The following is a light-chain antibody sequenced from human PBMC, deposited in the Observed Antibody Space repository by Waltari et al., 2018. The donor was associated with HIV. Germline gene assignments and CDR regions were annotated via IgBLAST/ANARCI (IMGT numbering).Light chain of an antibody. V-gene: IGLV2-14*03. J-gene: IGLJ3*02. Sequence: QSALTQPASVSGSPGQSITISCTGSSSDVGGYNYVSWYQQHPGKAPRLMIYDFSTRPVGVSDRFAGAKSCDTASLTISGLQAEDEADYYCESYTSTSVWVFGGGTRLTVL. CDR3: ESYTSTSVWV. CDR1: SSDVGGYNY. CDR2: DFS.